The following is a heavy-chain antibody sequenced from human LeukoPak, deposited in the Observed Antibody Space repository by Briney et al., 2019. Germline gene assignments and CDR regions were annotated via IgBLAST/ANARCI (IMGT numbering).Heavy chain of an antibody. Sequence: PGGSLRLSCAASGFSFANSVISWIRQAPGKGPEWVSAISGSGDRTDYADSVRGRFTISRDNSKSTLYLQMNSLRVEDTAIYYCARTAYYYDSSGYDDAFDIWGQGTMVTVSS. V-gene: IGHV3-23*01. J-gene: IGHJ3*02. CDR3: ARTAYYYDSSGYDDAFDI. CDR2: ISGSGDRT. D-gene: IGHD3-22*01. CDR1: GFSFANSV.